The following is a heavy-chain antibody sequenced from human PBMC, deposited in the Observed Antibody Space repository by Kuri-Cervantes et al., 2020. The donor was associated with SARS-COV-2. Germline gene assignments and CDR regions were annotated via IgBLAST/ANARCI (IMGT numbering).Heavy chain of an antibody. CDR1: GFDFSRSA. CDR2: ISYDVNNK. V-gene: IGHV3-30-3*01. CDR3: AKDRVGVLDS. D-gene: IGHD2-8*01. J-gene: IGHJ4*02. Sequence: GGSLRLSCAASGFDFSRSAMPWVRQAPGKGLEWVAVISYDVNNKHCTASGKGRFTISRDDSRNRLYLQMRSPRTEDTAFYYCAKDRVGVLDSWGQGTLVTVSS.